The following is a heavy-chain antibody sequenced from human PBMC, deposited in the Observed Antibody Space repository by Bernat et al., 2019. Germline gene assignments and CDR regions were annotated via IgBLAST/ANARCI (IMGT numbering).Heavy chain of an antibody. J-gene: IGHJ5*02. CDR2: INHSGST. CDR1: GGSFSGYY. V-gene: IGHV4-34*01. Sequence: QVQLQQWGAGLLKPSETLSLTCAVYGGSFSGYYWSWIRQPPGKGLEWIGEINHSGSTNYNPSLKSRVTISVDTSKNQFSLKLSSVTAADTTVYYCARFGPRGCSSTSCYKSSWFDPRGQGTLVTVSS. CDR3: ARFGPRGCSSTSCYKSSWFDP. D-gene: IGHD2-2*02.